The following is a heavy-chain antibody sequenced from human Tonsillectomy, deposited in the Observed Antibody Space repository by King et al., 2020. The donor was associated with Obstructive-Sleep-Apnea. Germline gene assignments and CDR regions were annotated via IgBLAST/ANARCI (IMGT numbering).Heavy chain of an antibody. V-gene: IGHV4-31*03. CDR2: IYYSGST. J-gene: IGHJ4*02. CDR1: GGSISSGGYY. Sequence: QVQLQESGPGLVKPSQTLSLTCTVSGGSISSGGYYWCWIRQHPGKGLGGIGYIYYSGSTYYNPSLKSRVTISVDTSKNQFSLKLSSVTAADTAVYYCARVKNYYDSSGYSYYFDYWGQGTLVTVSS. CDR3: ARVKNYYDSSGYSYYFDY. D-gene: IGHD3-22*01.